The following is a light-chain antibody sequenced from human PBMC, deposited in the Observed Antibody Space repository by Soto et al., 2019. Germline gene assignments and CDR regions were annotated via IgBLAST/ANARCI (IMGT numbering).Light chain of an antibody. CDR2: EVT. V-gene: IGLV2-14*01. Sequence: QSALTQPTSVSGSPGQSITISCTGTRSDVGSYDFVSWFQQHPGKAPKLMIYEVTNRPSGVSYRFSGSKSGKTASLTISGLQAEDEADYYCISFTTTNTWVFGGGTKVTVL. J-gene: IGLJ3*02. CDR1: RSDVGSYDF. CDR3: ISFTTTNTWV.